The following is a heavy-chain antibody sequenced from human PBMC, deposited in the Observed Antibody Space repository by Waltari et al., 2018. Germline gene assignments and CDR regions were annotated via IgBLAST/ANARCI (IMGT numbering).Heavy chain of an antibody. CDR1: GGTFSSYA. D-gene: IGHD2-15*01. CDR2: IIPIFGTA. CDR3: ARGGYCSGGSCYSLAY. V-gene: IGHV1-69*01. Sequence: QVQLVQSGAEVKKPGSSVKVSCMASGGTFSSYAISWVRQAPGQGLEWMGGIIPIFGTANYAQKFQGRVTITADESTSTAYMELSSLRSEDTAVYYCARGGYCSGGSCYSLAYWGQGTLVTVSS. J-gene: IGHJ4*02.